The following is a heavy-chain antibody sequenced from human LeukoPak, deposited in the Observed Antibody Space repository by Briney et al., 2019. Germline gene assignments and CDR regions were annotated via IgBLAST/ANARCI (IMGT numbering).Heavy chain of an antibody. CDR1: GDSISYYY. CDR3: ARVRGYSYDSSDFDY. D-gene: IGHD5-18*01. CDR2: IYYSGDT. J-gene: IGHJ4*02. V-gene: IGHV4-59*01. Sequence: SETLSLTCTVSGDSISYYYWSWIRQPPGKGLEWIGKIYYSGDTNYNPSLKSRVTISVDTSKNQFSLKLSSVTAADTAVYYCARVRGYSYDSSDFDYWGQGTLVTVSS.